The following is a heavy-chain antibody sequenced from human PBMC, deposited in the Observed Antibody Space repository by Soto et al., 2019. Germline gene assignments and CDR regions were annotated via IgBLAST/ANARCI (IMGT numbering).Heavy chain of an antibody. CDR1: GFTFSNAW. Sequence: GSLRLSCTVSGFTFSNAWMTWVRQAPGKGPEWVGRIKSKTDDGTTDYAAPVKGRFTISRDDSRNTLYLQMNSLKTEDTAVYYCTTDSSSWAYYYYYGMDVWGQGTTVTVSS. J-gene: IGHJ6*02. CDR3: TTDSSSWAYYYYYGMDV. CDR2: IKSKTDDGTT. V-gene: IGHV3-15*01. D-gene: IGHD2-2*01.